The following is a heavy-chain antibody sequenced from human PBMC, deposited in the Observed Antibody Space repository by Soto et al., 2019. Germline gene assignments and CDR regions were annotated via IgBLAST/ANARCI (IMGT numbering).Heavy chain of an antibody. D-gene: IGHD6-6*01. CDR1: GFTFNNYG. CDR3: ARGGAARPDY. CDR2: ISSNSRTI. J-gene: IGHJ4*02. V-gene: IGHV3-48*02. Sequence: EVQLVESGGGLVQPGGSLRLSCAASGFTFNNYGMDWVRQAPGKGLEWVSYISSNSRTIDYADSVKGRFTISRDNAKNSLYLQMESLREEDTAMYYCARGGAARPDYWGQGTLVTVSS.